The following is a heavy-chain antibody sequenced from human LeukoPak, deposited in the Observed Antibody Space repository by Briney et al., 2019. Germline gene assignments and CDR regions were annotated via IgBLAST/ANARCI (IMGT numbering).Heavy chain of an antibody. J-gene: IGHJ4*02. CDR2: VNPAGGNI. Sequence: GASVKVSCKTSGYNFIDYYLHWFRQAPGQGFEWMGIVNPAGGNISYAQKFQGRVIMTRDTSTASVSMELQSLTSDDTAVYYCARGRYSNGWYDMWGQGTQVTVSS. CDR3: ARGRYSNGWYDM. CDR1: GYNFIDYY. V-gene: IGHV1-46*01. D-gene: IGHD6-19*01.